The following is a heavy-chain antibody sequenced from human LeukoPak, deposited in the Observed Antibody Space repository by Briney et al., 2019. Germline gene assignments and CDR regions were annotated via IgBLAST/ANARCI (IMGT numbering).Heavy chain of an antibody. CDR2: IKQDGSEK. V-gene: IGHV3-7*01. CDR3: ARDHTASGIHFDY. CDR1: GFTFSSYW. Sequence: GGSLRLSCAASGFTFSSYWMSWVRQAPGKGLEWVANIKQDGSEKYYVDSVKGRFTISRDNAKNSLYLQMNSLRAEDTAVYYCARDHTASGIHFDYWGQGTLVTVSS. D-gene: IGHD6-13*01. J-gene: IGHJ4*02.